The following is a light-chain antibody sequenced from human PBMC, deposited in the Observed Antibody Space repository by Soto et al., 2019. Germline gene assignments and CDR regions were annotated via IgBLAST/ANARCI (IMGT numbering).Light chain of an antibody. CDR1: SSDVGNYNY. V-gene: IGLV2-14*01. CDR3: SSYTSTSSLV. J-gene: IGLJ2*01. Sequence: QSALTQPASVSGSPGQSITISCTGTSSDVGNYNYVSWYQQRPGKAPTLMIYDVSNRPSGVSNRFSASKSGNTASLTISGLKAEDEADYYCSSYTSTSSLVFGGGTKLTVL. CDR2: DVS.